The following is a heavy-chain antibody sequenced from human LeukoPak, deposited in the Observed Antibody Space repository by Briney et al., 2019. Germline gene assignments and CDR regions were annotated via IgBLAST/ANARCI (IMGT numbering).Heavy chain of an antibody. Sequence: GGSLRLSCAASGFTFSNAWMSWVRQAPGKGLEWVGRIKSKTDGGTTDYAAPVKGRFTISRDDSKNTLYLQMNSLKTEDTAVYYCTTAVTMVLGPRGYWGQGTLVTVSS. V-gene: IGHV3-15*01. D-gene: IGHD3-10*01. CDR3: TTAVTMVLGPRGY. CDR2: IKSKTDGGTT. CDR1: GFTFSNAW. J-gene: IGHJ4*02.